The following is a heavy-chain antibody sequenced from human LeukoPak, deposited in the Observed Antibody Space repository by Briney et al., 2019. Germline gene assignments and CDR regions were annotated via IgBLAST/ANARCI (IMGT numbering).Heavy chain of an antibody. J-gene: IGHJ4*02. D-gene: IGHD2-8*01. CDR1: GYTLTELS. Sequence: ASVKVSCKVSGYTLTELSMHWVRRAPGKGLEWTGGFDPEDGETIYAQKFQGRVTMTEDTSTDTAYMELSSLRSEDTAVYYCATASTQVYAIPYFDYWGQGTLVTVSS. CDR3: ATASTQVYAIPYFDY. V-gene: IGHV1-24*01. CDR2: FDPEDGET.